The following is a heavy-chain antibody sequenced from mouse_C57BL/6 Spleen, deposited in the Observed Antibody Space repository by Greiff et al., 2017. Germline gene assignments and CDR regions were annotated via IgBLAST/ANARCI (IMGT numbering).Heavy chain of an antibody. CDR3: AEGVDVGAMDY. J-gene: IGHJ4*01. CDR1: GYSFTDYN. D-gene: IGHD1-1*02. Sequence: VQLKESGPELVKPGASVKISCKASGYSFTDYNMNWVKQSNGKSLEWIGVINPNYGTTSYNQNFKGKATLTVDQSSSTAYMQLNSLTSEDSAVYYCAEGVDVGAMDYWGQGTSVTVSS. CDR2: INPNYGTT. V-gene: IGHV1-39*01.